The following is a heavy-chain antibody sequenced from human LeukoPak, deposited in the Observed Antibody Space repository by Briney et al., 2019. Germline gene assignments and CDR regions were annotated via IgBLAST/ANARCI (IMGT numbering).Heavy chain of an antibody. CDR1: GFTFTKHW. CDR2: IKRKSDGGTT. J-gene: IGHJ4*02. Sequence: GGSLRLSCVASGFTFTKHWMSWVRQVPGKGLEWVGRIKRKSDGGTTDYAAPVKGRFTISRDDSKNTLYLQMNSLKSEDTAVYYCTTELDVRPNHYWGQGTLVTVSS. V-gene: IGHV3-15*01. CDR3: TTELDVRPNHY. D-gene: IGHD1-14*01.